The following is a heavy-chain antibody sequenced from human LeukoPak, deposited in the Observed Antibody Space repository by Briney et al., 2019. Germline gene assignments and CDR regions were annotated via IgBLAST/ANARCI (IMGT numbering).Heavy chain of an antibody. Sequence: SETLSLTCTVSGGPINSSGYFWGWIRQPPGKGLEWIGYIYTSGSTNYNPSLKSRVTISVDTSKNQFSLKLSSVTAADTAVYYCARHGDLEWLSNFDYWGQGTLVTVSS. CDR2: IYTSGST. CDR1: GGPINSSGYF. V-gene: IGHV4-61*05. CDR3: ARHGDLEWLSNFDY. D-gene: IGHD3-3*01. J-gene: IGHJ4*02.